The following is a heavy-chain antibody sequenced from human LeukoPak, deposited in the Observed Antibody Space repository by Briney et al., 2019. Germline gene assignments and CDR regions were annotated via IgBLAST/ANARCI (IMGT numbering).Heavy chain of an antibody. D-gene: IGHD3-10*01. CDR1: GGSFSRYS. CDR3: ARDAKYYYGSRTFFFYEH. CDR2: INHSGST. V-gene: IGHV4-34*01. Sequence: SETVSLTCAVYGGSFSRYSWNWIRQPPGKGLEWIGEINHSGSTNYNPSPKSRVTMSTDPSKNQFSLKLSSVTAADTAIYYCARDAKYYYGSRTFFFYEHWGQGTLLTVSS. J-gene: IGHJ4*02.